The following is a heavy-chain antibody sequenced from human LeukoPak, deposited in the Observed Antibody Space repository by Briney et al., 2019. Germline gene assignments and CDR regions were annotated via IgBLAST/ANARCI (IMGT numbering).Heavy chain of an antibody. V-gene: IGHV1-3*04. D-gene: IGHD3-16*01. Sequence: GASVTVSFKASVYTFTTYAIHWVRQAPAQRLAWMGWINTGNGNTKHSQNFQGRVTITRDTPASTAYMELSSLRSEDTAVYYCARHLLIYPAGFDYCGQGSLITHSP. CDR2: INTGNGNT. CDR3: ARHLLIYPAGFDY. CDR1: VYTFTTYA. J-gene: IGHJ4*02.